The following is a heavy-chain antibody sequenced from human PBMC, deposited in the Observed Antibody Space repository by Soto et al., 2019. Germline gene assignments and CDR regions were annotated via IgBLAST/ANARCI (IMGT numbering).Heavy chain of an antibody. V-gene: IGHV3-48*01. CDR1: GFTFSSYS. D-gene: IGHD6-13*01. CDR2: ISSSSSTI. J-gene: IGHJ5*02. Sequence: GGSLRLSYAASGFTFSSYSVNWVRQAPGKGLEWVSYISSSSSTIYYADSVKGRFTISRDNAKNSLYLQMNSLRAEDTAVYYCARHPERIAQIGWFDPWGQGTLVTVSS. CDR3: ARHPERIAQIGWFDP.